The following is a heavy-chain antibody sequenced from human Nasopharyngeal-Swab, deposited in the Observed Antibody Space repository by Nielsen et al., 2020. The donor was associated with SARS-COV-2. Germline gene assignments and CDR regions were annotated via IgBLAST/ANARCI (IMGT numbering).Heavy chain of an antibody. D-gene: IGHD3-3*01. CDR3: ARGRDFSFDS. V-gene: IGHV6-1*01. J-gene: IGHJ4*02. CDR1: GDSVSSHSAG. Sequence: SQTLSLTCAISGDSVSSHSAGWNWIRQSPSRGLEWLGRTLYRSKWYNDCAESVKSRIAVNPDTSKNQFSLQLNSVTPEDTAVYYCARGRDFSFDSWDQGTLVTASS. CDR2: TLYRSKWYN.